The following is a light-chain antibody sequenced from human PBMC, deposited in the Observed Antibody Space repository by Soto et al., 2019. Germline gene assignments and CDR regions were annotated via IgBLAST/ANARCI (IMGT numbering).Light chain of an antibody. CDR2: EVN. V-gene: IGLV2-8*01. CDR3: SSYAGRNTFL. Sequence: QSALTQPPSASGSPGQSVTISCTGTSSDVGDYDYVSWYQQHPGKAPKLIIYEVNKRPSGVPDRFSGSKSGNTASLTVSGLQVEDEADYYCSSYAGRNTFLFGGGTKVTVL. J-gene: IGLJ3*02. CDR1: SSDVGDYDY.